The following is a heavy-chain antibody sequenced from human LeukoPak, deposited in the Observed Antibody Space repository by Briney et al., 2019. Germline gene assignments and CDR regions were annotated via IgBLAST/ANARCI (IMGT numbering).Heavy chain of an antibody. CDR3: ARDLPLRYFDWSKPLDY. J-gene: IGHJ4*02. CDR1: GYTFTSYG. CDR2: ISAYNGNT. V-gene: IGHV1-18*01. D-gene: IGHD3-9*01. Sequence: ASVKVSCKASGYTFTSYGISWVRQAPGQGLEWMGWISAYNGNTNYAQKLQGRVTMTTDTSTSTAYMELRSLRSDDTAVYYCARDLPLRYFDWSKPLDYWGQGTLVTVSS.